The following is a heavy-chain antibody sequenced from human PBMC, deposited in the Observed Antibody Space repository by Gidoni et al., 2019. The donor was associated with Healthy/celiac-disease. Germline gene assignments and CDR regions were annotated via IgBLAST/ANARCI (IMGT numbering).Heavy chain of an antibody. CDR3: ARRRREQWLVRGYYFDY. Sequence: QVQLQQWGAGLLKPSETLSLTCAVYGGSFSGYYWSWIRQPPGKGLEWIGEINHSGSTNYNPSLKSRVTISVDTSKNQFSLKLSSVTAADTAVYYCARRRREQWLVRGYYFDYWGQGTLVTVSS. D-gene: IGHD6-19*01. CDR1: GGSFSGYY. CDR2: INHSGST. V-gene: IGHV4-34*01. J-gene: IGHJ4*02.